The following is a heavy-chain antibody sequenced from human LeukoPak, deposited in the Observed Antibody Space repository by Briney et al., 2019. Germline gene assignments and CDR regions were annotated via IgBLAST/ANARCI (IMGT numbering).Heavy chain of an antibody. Sequence: GGSLRLSCAASGFTFSSYAMSWVRQAPGKGLEWVSAISGSGGSTYYADSVKGRFTISRDNSKNTLYLQMNSLRAEDTAVYYCARDRYCSSTSCQGWFDPWGQGTLVTVSS. CDR2: ISGSGGST. V-gene: IGHV3-23*01. CDR1: GFTFSSYA. J-gene: IGHJ5*02. CDR3: ARDRYCSSTSCQGWFDP. D-gene: IGHD2-2*01.